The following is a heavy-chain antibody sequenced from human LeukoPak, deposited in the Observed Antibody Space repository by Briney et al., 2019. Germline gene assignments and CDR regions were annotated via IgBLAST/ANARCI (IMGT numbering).Heavy chain of an antibody. V-gene: IGHV3-30-3*01. J-gene: IGHJ4*02. CDR2: IPYDENNK. Sequence: QPGRSLRLSCAASGFTFSNYVMHWVRQAPGKGLEWVAVIPYDENNKWYADSVKGRFTISRDNSKSTLYLLMNSLKTEDTAVYYCALYAYNSSGLTPFDHWGQGTLVTVSS. CDR1: GFTFSNYV. CDR3: ALYAYNSSGLTPFDH. D-gene: IGHD3-22*01.